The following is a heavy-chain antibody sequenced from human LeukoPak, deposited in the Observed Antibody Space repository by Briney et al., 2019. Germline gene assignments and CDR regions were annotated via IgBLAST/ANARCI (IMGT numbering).Heavy chain of an antibody. CDR2: INHSGST. CDR3: ARSYGSGIVHYYFDY. J-gene: IGHJ4*02. D-gene: IGHD3-10*01. CDR1: GGSFSGYY. Sequence: PSETLSRTCAVYGGSFSGYYWSWIRQPPGKGLEWIGEINHSGSTNYNPSLKSRVTISVDTSKNQFSLKLSSVTAADTAVYYCARSYGSGIVHYYFDYWGQGTLVTVSS. V-gene: IGHV4-34*01.